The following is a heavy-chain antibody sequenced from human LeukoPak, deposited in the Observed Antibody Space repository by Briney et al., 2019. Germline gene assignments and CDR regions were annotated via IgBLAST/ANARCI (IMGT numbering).Heavy chain of an antibody. J-gene: IGHJ5*02. D-gene: IGHD3-10*01. CDR2: AYYNGST. Sequence: SETLSLTCTVSGVSISTTSYYWGWIRQPPGKGLEWIGSAYYNGSTYYNPSLKSRVTISVDTSKNQFSLKLSSVTAADTAVYYCARDRNYYGSGSSTIANWFDPWGQGTLVTVSS. CDR3: ARDRNYYGSGSSTIANWFDP. CDR1: GVSISTTSYY. V-gene: IGHV4-39*07.